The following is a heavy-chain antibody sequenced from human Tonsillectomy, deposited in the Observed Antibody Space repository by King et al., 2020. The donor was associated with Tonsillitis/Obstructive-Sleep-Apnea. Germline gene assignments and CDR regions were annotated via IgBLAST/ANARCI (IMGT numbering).Heavy chain of an antibody. J-gene: IGHJ4*02. D-gene: IGHD5-12*01. Sequence: VQLVESGGGLVKPGRSLRLSCAASGFTFGDYAMSWFRQAPGKGLEWVGFIRTTAAGGATEYAASVIGRFTISRDESKSIAYLQMNSLKTEDTAVYYCTREYSGYAWGQGTLVTVSS. CDR1: GFTFGDYA. V-gene: IGHV3-49*05. CDR3: TREYSGYA. CDR2: IRTTAAGGAT.